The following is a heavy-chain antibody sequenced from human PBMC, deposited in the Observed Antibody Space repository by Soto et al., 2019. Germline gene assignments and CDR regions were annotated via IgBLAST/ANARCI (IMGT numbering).Heavy chain of an antibody. V-gene: IGHV4-59*01. CDR3: AREGYSNYPYYYYYGMDV. J-gene: IGHJ6*02. D-gene: IGHD4-4*01. Sequence: QVQLQESGPGLVKPSETLSLTCTVSGGSISSYYWSWIRQPPGKGLEWIGYIYYSGSTNYNPSLKSRVTISIDTSKNQFSLKLSTVTAADTAVYYCAREGYSNYPYYYYYGMDVWGQGTTVTVSS. CDR2: IYYSGST. CDR1: GGSISSYY.